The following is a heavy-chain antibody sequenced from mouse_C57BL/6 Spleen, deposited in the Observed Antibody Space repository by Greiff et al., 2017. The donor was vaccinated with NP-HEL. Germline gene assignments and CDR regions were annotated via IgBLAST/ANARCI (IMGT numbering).Heavy chain of an antibody. CDR1: GYTFTDYY. V-gene: IGHV1-26*01. Sequence: VQLQQSGPELVKPGASVKISCKASGYTFTDYYMNWVKQSHGKSLEWIGDINPNNGGTSYNQKFKGKATLTVDKSSSTAYMELRSLTSEDSAVYYCARLGLLTGYFDYWGQGTTLTVSS. CDR2: INPNNGGT. J-gene: IGHJ2*01. CDR3: ARLGLLTGYFDY. D-gene: IGHD3-3*01.